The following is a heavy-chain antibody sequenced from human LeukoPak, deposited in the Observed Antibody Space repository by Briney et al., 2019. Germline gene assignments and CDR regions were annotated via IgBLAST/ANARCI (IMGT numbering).Heavy chain of an antibody. CDR1: GYTFTNYY. CDR2: INPTNGTT. D-gene: IGHD3-3*01. CDR3: ARESTDYYSGYNF. J-gene: IGHJ4*02. V-gene: IGHV1-46*01. Sequence: ASVKVSCKASGYTFTNYYIHWVRQSPGQGLEWMGIINPTNGTTTYAQKFQGRLTVTRDTSASTVYMEVSSLTSEDTAVYYCARESTDYYSGYNFWGPGTLVSVSS.